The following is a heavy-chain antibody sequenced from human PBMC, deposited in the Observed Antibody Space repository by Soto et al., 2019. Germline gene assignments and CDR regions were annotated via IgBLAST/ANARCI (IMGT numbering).Heavy chain of an antibody. CDR2: IYYSVST. CDR3: SMPQSLYSDTGY. D-gene: IGHD4-17*01. V-gene: IGHV4-59*08. Sequence: SETLSLTCAVSRDSISSYYWSWIGQPPGKGLEWIGYIYYSVSTNYNPSLKSRVTISVDTSKNQFSLKLSSVTAADTAVYYCSMPQSLYSDTGYCGQKTL. CDR1: RDSISSYY. J-gene: IGHJ4*03.